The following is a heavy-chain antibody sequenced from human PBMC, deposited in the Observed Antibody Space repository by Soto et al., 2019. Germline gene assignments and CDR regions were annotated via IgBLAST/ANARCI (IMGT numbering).Heavy chain of an antibody. J-gene: IGHJ5*02. D-gene: IGHD2-21*02. CDR1: GFTFSNAW. CDR2: IKSKTDGRTT. CDR3: TTVRVTLRTPA. Sequence: GGSLRLSCAASGFTFSNAWMSWVRQAPGKGLEWVGRIKSKTDGRTTDYAAPVKGRFTISRDDSKNTLYLQMNSLKTEDTAVYYCTTVRVTLRTPAWGQGTLVTVSS. V-gene: IGHV3-15*01.